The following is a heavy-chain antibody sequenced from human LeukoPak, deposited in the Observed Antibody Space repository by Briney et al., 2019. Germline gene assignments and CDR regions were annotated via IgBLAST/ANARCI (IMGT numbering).Heavy chain of an antibody. CDR1: GGTFSSYA. Sequence: SVKVYCKASGGTFSSYAISWVRQAPGQGLEWMGGIIPIFGTANYAQKFQGRVTITADESTSTAYMELSSLRSEDTAVYYCARKRAVAGTGYYYYYGMDVWGQGTTVTVSS. CDR2: IIPIFGTA. J-gene: IGHJ6*02. V-gene: IGHV1-69*01. D-gene: IGHD6-19*01. CDR3: ARKRAVAGTGYYYYYGMDV.